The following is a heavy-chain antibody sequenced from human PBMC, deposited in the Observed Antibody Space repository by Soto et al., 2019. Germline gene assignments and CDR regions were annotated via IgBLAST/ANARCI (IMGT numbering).Heavy chain of an antibody. CDR3: ARGGYNWNYFDY. Sequence: SETLSLTCTVSGGSISSYYWSWIRQPPGKGLEWIGHIYYSGSTNYNPSLKSRVTISVDTSKNQFSLKLSSVTAADTAVYYCARGGYNWNYFDYWGQGTLVTVSS. CDR2: IYYSGST. D-gene: IGHD1-20*01. CDR1: GGSISSYY. V-gene: IGHV4-59*01. J-gene: IGHJ4*02.